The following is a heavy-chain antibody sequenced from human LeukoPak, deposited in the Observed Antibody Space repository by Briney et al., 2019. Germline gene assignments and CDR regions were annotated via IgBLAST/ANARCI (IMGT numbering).Heavy chain of an antibody. CDR3: VKEGMSCSGVRCYGKYNWFDP. D-gene: IGHD2-15*01. Sequence: PGGSLRLSCAASGFTFSAYGMHWVRQAPGKGLEWVAFIQYDGSNKYYADSVKGRFTISRDNSKNTLYLQMNSLSAEDTAMYYCVKEGMSCSGVRCYGKYNWFDPWGQGTLVTVSS. CDR1: GFTFSAYG. V-gene: IGHV3-30*02. CDR2: IQYDGSNK. J-gene: IGHJ5*02.